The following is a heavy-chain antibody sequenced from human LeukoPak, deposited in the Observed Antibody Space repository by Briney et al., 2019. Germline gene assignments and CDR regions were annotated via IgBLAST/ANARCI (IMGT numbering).Heavy chain of an antibody. D-gene: IGHD3-10*01. Sequence: GGSLRLSCVVSGFTFSNYSMNWVRQAPGKGLEWVSYISSRSSSIHYLDSVKGRFTISRDNAKNSLYLQMNSLRDEDTAVYYCARVIRRFGEFSSDYWGQGTLVTVSS. CDR3: ARVIRRFGEFSSDY. J-gene: IGHJ4*02. V-gene: IGHV3-48*02. CDR2: ISSRSSSI. CDR1: GFTFSNYS.